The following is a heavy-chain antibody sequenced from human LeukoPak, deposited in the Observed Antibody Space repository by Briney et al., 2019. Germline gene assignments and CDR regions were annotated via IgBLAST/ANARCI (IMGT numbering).Heavy chain of an antibody. CDR1: GYTFTSYY. D-gene: IGHD5-18*01. CDR2: INPSGGST. Sequence: ASVKVSCKASGYTFTSYYMHWVRQAPGQGLEWMGIINPSGGSTSYAQKFQGRVTMTRDTSISTAYMELSRLRSDDTAVYYCATTTAMALNYYYYYMDVWGKGTTVTVSS. CDR3: ATTTAMALNYYYYYMDV. V-gene: IGHV1-46*01. J-gene: IGHJ6*03.